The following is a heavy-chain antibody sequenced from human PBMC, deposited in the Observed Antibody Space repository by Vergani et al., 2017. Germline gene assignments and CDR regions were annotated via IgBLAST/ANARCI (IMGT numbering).Heavy chain of an antibody. CDR3: ARGAHAFDI. CDR2: ISSSSSTI. V-gene: IGHV3-21*01. CDR1: GFTFSSYS. J-gene: IGHJ3*02. Sequence: EVQLVESGGGLVKPGRSLRLSCASSGFTFSSYSMNWVRQAPGKGLEWVSSISSSSSTIYYADSVKGRFPISRDNAKNSLYLQMNSLRAEDTAVYYCARGAHAFDIWGQGTMVTVSS.